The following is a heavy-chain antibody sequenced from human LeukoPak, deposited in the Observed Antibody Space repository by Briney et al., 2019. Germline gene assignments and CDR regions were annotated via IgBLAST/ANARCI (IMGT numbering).Heavy chain of an antibody. CDR2: IYSGGST. CDR3: AREGFMGAFDI. D-gene: IGHD3-16*01. CDR1: GFTVSSNY. Sequence: PGGSLRLSCAASGFTVSSNYMSWVRQAPGKGLEWVSVIYSGGSTYYADSVKGRFTISTDNSKNTLYLQMNSLRAEDTAVYYCAREGFMGAFDIWGQGTMVTVSS. J-gene: IGHJ3*02. V-gene: IGHV3-53*01.